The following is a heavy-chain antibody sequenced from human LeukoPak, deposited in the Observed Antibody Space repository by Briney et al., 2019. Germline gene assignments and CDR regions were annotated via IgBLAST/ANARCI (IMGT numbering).Heavy chain of an antibody. Sequence: GVSLRLYCAASGFTFSSYWMSWLPQAPGKGLEWVANIKQDGSEKYYVDSVKGRFTISRDNAKNSLHLQMNSLRAEDTAVYYCARGRVAARLVWFDPWGQGTLVTVSS. CDR2: IKQDGSEK. CDR1: GFTFSSYW. V-gene: IGHV3-7*01. CDR3: ARGRVAARLVWFDP. J-gene: IGHJ5*02. D-gene: IGHD6-6*01.